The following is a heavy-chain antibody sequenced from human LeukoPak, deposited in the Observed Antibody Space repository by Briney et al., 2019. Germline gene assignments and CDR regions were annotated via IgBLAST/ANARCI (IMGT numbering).Heavy chain of an antibody. CDR2: IRYDETKT. CDR1: GFTFSYYG. Sequence: GGSLRLSCAASGFTFSYYGMHWVRQAPGKGLEWVAFIRYDETKTYFGDSVKGRFSISRDNSKNTVYLQMNSLRAEDTAMYYCAKSHLPNTYSGTYYRDYWGQGTLVTVSS. J-gene: IGHJ4*02. CDR3: AKSHLPNTYSGTYYRDY. D-gene: IGHD1-26*01. V-gene: IGHV3-30*02.